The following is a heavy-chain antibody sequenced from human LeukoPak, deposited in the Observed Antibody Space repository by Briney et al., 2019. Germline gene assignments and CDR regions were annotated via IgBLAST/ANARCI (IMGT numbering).Heavy chain of an antibody. CDR1: GGSFSGYY. CDR2: INHSGST. CDR3: ARVKGIGDYGDYGDVNWFDP. Sequence: SETLSLTCAVYGGSFSGYYWSWIRQPPGKGLEWIGEINHSGSTNYNPSLKCRVTISVDTSKNQFSLKLSSVTAADTAVYYCARVKGIGDYGDYGDVNWFDPWGQGTLVTVSS. J-gene: IGHJ5*02. D-gene: IGHD4-17*01. V-gene: IGHV4-34*01.